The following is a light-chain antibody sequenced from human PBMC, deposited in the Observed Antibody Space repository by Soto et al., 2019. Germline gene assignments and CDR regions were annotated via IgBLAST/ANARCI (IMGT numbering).Light chain of an antibody. CDR2: EVS. CDR1: SSDAGGYNY. Sequence: QSVLSQLGSVPGSPGHTITLSCPGTSSDAGGYNYVSWYQHNPGKAPKLLTYEVSNRPSGVSDRFSGSKSDNMASLTISGLQAEDEADYYCSSYTSTNTPVVFGGGTKVTVL. J-gene: IGLJ2*01. V-gene: IGLV2-14*01. CDR3: SSYTSTNTPVV.